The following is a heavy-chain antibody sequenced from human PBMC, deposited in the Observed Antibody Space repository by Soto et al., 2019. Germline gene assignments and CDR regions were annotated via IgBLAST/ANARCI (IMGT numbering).Heavy chain of an antibody. CDR1: RFTVSSSA. J-gene: IGHJ4*02. V-gene: IGHV1-58*01. CDR2: IVFDSGDT. Sequence: SVKVSCKASRFTVSSSAVQWLRQARGQRLEWIGRIVFDSGDTKYAQKFQERVTITRDTSTDTAYLELSSLRSEDTAVYYCARDRKDSFDYWGQGTLVTVSS. CDR3: ARDRKDSFDY.